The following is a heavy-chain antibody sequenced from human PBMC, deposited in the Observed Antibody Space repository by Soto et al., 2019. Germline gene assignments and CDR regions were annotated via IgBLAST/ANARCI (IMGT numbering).Heavy chain of an antibody. CDR2: IYSGGTT. V-gene: IGHV3-66*01. D-gene: IGHD5-12*01. Sequence: EVQLVESGGGLVQPGESLRLSGAASGFTVSSNYMSWVRQAPGKGLEWVSLIYSGGTTDYADSVKGRFTISRDNSKNTLYLQMNSPRAVDSAVYYCAARNIVAPYWGQGTLVTVSS. CDR1: GFTVSSNY. J-gene: IGHJ4*02. CDR3: AARNIVAPY.